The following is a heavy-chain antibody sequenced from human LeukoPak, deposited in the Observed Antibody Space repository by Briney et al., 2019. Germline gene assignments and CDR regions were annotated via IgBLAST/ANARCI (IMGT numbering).Heavy chain of an antibody. J-gene: IGHJ4*02. Sequence: SEPLSLTCTVSDGSVSSSSYYWGWIRQPPGKGLEWIGSVYYSGSTYYNPSLKSRVTISVDTSKNQFSLKMSSVTAADTTLFYCARHRGGSSPSVFDSWGQGTLVTVSS. CDR3: ARHRGGSSPSVFDS. V-gene: IGHV4-39*01. D-gene: IGHD2-15*01. CDR1: DGSVSSSSYY. CDR2: VYYSGST.